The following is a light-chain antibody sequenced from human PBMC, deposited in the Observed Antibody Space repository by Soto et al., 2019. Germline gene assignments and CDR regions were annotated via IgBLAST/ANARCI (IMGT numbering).Light chain of an antibody. V-gene: IGLV2-14*02. CDR3: SSYTTSSTLYV. Sequence: QSVLTQPASVSGPPGQSIVISCNGSSSDVGSYDLVSWYLQYPGKAPKVIIFEGTKRPSGVSDRFSGSKSGNTASLTISGLQAEDEADYYCSSYTTSSTLYVFGTGTKVTVL. J-gene: IGLJ1*01. CDR2: EGT. CDR1: SSDVGSYDL.